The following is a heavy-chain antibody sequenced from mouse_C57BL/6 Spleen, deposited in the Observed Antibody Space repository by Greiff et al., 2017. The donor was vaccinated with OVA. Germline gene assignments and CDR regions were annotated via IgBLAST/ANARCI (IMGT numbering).Heavy chain of an antibody. D-gene: IGHD4-1*01. J-gene: IGHJ4*01. V-gene: IGHV1-64*01. Sequence: QVQLQQPGAELVKPGASVKLSCKASGYTFTSYWMHWVKQRPGQGLEWIGMIHPNSGSTNYNEKFKSKATLTVDKSSSTAYMQLSSLTSEDSAVYYCASRELGPHSHYAMDYWGQGTSVTVSS. CDR2: IHPNSGST. CDR3: ASRELGPHSHYAMDY. CDR1: GYTFTSYW.